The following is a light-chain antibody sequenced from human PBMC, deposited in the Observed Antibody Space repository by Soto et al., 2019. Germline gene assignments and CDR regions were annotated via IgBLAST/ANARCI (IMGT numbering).Light chain of an antibody. V-gene: IGLV2-8*01. Sequence: QSALTQPPSASGSPGQSVTISCTGTSSDVGGYNYVSWYQQHPGKAPKLMIYEVSKRPSGGPDRFSGSNSGNAASLTVSGLQAEDEEDYYCNSNAGSNNWVFGGGTKLTVL. J-gene: IGLJ3*02. CDR3: NSNAGSNNWV. CDR2: EVS. CDR1: SSDVGGYNY.